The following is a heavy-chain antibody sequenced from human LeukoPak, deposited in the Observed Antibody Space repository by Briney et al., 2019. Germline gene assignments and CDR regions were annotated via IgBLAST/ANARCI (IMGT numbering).Heavy chain of an antibody. CDR3: AKNTHAYAEIFDY. Sequence: GTSLGLSCAASEFTFSSYAMHWVRQAPGKGLEWVAFISYHGSNKYYADSVKGRFTISRDNSKNTLFLQMNSLRAEDTAVYYCAKNTHAYAEIFDYWGQGTLVTVSS. CDR2: ISYHGSNK. CDR1: EFTFSSYA. D-gene: IGHD2-2*01. J-gene: IGHJ4*02. V-gene: IGHV3-30*18.